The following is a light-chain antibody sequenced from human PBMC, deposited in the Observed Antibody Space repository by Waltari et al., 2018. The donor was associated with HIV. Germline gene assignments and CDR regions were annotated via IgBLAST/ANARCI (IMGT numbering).Light chain of an antibody. V-gene: IGKV3-20*01. Sequence: ETLLTQSPGTLYLSPGERATLSCRTSYRLSSPFLAWYQQRPGQPPRLLIYAASTRATGIPDRFSGSGSGTDFTLTISRLEPEDFADYYCQQYDTAPFTFGPGTRVDIK. CDR1: YRLSSPF. J-gene: IGKJ3*01. CDR2: AAS. CDR3: QQYDTAPFT.